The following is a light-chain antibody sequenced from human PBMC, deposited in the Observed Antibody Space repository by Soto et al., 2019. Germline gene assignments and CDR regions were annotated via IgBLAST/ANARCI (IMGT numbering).Light chain of an antibody. V-gene: IGKV3-11*01. CDR3: QQRSDWPTPT. Sequence: EIALTQSPATLSLSPGERATLSCRASQSIGSYLAWYQQVPGQAPRLLIYDASNRDTGIPVRFSGTGSGTDFTLTISSLEPEDFAVYYCQQRSDWPTPTFGGGTKVEIK. CDR1: QSIGSY. J-gene: IGKJ4*01. CDR2: DAS.